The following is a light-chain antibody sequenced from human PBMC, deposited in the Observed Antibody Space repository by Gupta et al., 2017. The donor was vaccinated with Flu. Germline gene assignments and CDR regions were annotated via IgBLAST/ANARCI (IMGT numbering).Light chain of an antibody. Sequence: QIPWTSPKLLIFHASTLETGVPSRFSGRGSGTECSFTISCLQPDDFATYFCQQYENLPVTFGQGTKVEI. CDR3: QQYENLPVT. V-gene: IGKV1-33*01. CDR2: HAS. J-gene: IGKJ2*01.